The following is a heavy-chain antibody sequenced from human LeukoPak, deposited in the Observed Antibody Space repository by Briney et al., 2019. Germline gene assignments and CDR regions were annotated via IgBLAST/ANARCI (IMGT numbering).Heavy chain of an antibody. V-gene: IGHV3-33*01. CDR2: IWYDGSNK. D-gene: IGHD1-26*01. CDR3: ARDHSGSYSYFQH. CDR1: GFTFSSYG. J-gene: IGHJ1*01. Sequence: GGSPRLSCAASGFTFSSYGMHWVRQAPGKGLEWVAVIWYDGSNKYYADSVKGRFTISRDNSKNTLYLQMNSLRAEDTAVYYCARDHSGSYSYFQHWGQGTLVTVSS.